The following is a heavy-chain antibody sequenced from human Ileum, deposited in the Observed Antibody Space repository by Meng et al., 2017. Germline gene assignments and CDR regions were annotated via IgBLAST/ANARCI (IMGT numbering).Heavy chain of an antibody. D-gene: IGHD3-3*02. CDR1: GYTFTDYF. V-gene: IGHV1-2*06. CDR2: INPKSGAT. CDR3: VRSNIFGWNPRDH. J-gene: IGHJ4*02. Sequence: VQLVQVGAEAKKPGASLKVSCKASGYTFTDYFVHWVRQAPGQGLEWMGRINPKSGATAYAQKFQGGVTVTSDTSISTAYLDLISLTSDDTALYYCVRSNIFGWNPRDHWGQGTLVTVSS.